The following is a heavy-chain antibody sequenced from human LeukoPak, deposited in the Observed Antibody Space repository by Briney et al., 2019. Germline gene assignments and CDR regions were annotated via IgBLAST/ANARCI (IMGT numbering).Heavy chain of an antibody. CDR3: AKDRVSPGFNWFDP. CDR1: GFTFSSYW. Sequence: GGSLRLSCAASGFTFSSYWMSWVRQAPGKGLEWVANIKQDGSEKYYVDSVKGRFTISRDNSKSTVYLQMNSLRTEDTAVYYCAKDRVSPGFNWFDPWGQGTLVTVSS. CDR2: IKQDGSEK. D-gene: IGHD2-15*01. J-gene: IGHJ5*02. V-gene: IGHV3-7*03.